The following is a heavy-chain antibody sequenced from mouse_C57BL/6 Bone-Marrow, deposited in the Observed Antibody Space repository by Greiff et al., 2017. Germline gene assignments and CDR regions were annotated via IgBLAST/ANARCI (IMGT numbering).Heavy chain of an antibody. J-gene: IGHJ3*01. CDR3: AREHDGYSPFAY. V-gene: IGHV1-47*01. D-gene: IGHD2-3*01. CDR2: FHPYNDDT. Sequence: VQLQESGAELVKPGASVKMSCKASGYTFTTYPIEWMKQNHGKSLEWIGNFHPYNDDTKYNEKFKGKATLTVEKSSSTVYFELSRLTSYDSAVYYCAREHDGYSPFAYWGQGTLVTVSA. CDR1: GYTFTTYP.